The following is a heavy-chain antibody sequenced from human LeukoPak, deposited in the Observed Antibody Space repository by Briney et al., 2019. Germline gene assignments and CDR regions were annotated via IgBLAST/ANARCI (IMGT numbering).Heavy chain of an antibody. D-gene: IGHD2-2*01. Sequence: AASVKVSCKASGYTFTSYDINWVRQATGQGLEWMGWMNPNSGNTDYAQKFQGRVTMTRNNSISTAYMELRSLRSEETAVYYCARRYCSSTSCYYYYYYGMDVWGQGTTVTVSS. CDR2: MNPNSGNT. CDR3: ARRYCSSTSCYYYYYYGMDV. J-gene: IGHJ6*02. V-gene: IGHV1-8*01. CDR1: GYTFTSYD.